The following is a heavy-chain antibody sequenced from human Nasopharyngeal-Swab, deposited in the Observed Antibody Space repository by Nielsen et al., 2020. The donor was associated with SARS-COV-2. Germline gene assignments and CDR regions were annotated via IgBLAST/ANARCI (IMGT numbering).Heavy chain of an antibody. D-gene: IGHD5-24*01. V-gene: IGHV3-48*04. Sequence: GESLKISCAASGFTLSSYSMNWVRQAPGKGLEWISDISSSGSITHYADSMKGRFTISRDNAKKSLYLQMNSLRAEDTAVYYCARGVETIHHWGQGSLVTVSS. CDR2: ISSSGSIT. J-gene: IGHJ1*01. CDR1: GFTLSSYS. CDR3: ARGVETIHH.